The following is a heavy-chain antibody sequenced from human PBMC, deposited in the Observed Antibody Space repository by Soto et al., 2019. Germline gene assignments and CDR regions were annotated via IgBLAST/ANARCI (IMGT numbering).Heavy chain of an antibody. CDR1: GYTFINYD. CDR3: AKGAIRLSQRWCGGSGYSRRNWFDP. V-gene: IGHV1-8*01. Sequence: QVQLVQSGAEVKKPGASVKVSCKTSGYTFINYDINWVRQDTGQGPEWMGWMNPSNGHTGYAQKFQGRVTMTTNTSHSPAYRDLSSLESEDTAVYYCAKGAIRLSQRWCGGSGYSRRNWFDPWGQGTLVTVSS. D-gene: IGHD2-15*01. J-gene: IGHJ5*02. CDR2: MNPSNGHT.